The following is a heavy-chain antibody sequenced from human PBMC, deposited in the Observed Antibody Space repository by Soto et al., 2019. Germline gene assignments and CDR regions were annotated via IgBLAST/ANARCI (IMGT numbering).Heavy chain of an antibody. J-gene: IGHJ4*02. Sequence: GGSLRLSCAASGFTFRTYAMHWVRQAPGKGLEWLAVISYDGSNEYYADSVKGRFTISRDNSKNTVYLQMSSLRLEDTAVYYCERGREFGTTNDYFDYWGQGTLVTVSS. V-gene: IGHV3-30*15. CDR3: ERGREFGTTNDYFDY. D-gene: IGHD1-7*01. CDR1: GFTFRTYA. CDR2: ISYDGSNE.